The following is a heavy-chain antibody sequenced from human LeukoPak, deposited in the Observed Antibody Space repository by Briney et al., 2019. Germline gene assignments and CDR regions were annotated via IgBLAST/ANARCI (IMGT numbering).Heavy chain of an antibody. Sequence: PGRSLRLSCAASGFTFSSYAMHWARQAPGKGLEWVAVISYDGSNKYYADSVKGRFTISRDNSKNTLYLQMNSLRAEDTAVYYCARGQIAEIDYWGQGTLVTVSS. J-gene: IGHJ4*02. CDR2: ISYDGSNK. D-gene: IGHD1-14*01. V-gene: IGHV3-30*04. CDR1: GFTFSSYA. CDR3: ARGQIAEIDY.